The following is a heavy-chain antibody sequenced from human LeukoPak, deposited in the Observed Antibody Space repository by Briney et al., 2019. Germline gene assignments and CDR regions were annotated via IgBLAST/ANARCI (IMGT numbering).Heavy chain of an antibody. CDR1: GGSISSYY. V-gene: IGHV4-34*01. CDR3: ARGSRYCSSTSCQGNWFDP. CDR2: INHSGST. D-gene: IGHD2-2*01. J-gene: IGHJ5*02. Sequence: SETLSLTCTVSGGSISSYYWSWIRQPPGKGLEWIGEINHSGSTNYNPSLKSRVTISVDTSKNQFSLKLSSVTAADTAVYYCARGSRYCSSTSCQGNWFDPWGQGTLVTVSS.